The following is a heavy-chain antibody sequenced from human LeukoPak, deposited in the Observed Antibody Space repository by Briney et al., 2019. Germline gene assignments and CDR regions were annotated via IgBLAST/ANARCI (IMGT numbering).Heavy chain of an antibody. V-gene: IGHV4-39*01. Sequence: SETLSLTCTVSGGSISSSNYYWGWVRQPPGKGLEWIGSIYYSGHTYYNPSLKSRVIIFIDTSKSQFSLQLSSVTAADTAVYYCARRPLGYCNGTSCSGSYFDYWGQGTLVTVSS. CDR1: GGSISSSNYY. CDR3: ARRPLGYCNGTSCSGSYFDY. J-gene: IGHJ4*02. CDR2: IYYSGHT. D-gene: IGHD2-2*01.